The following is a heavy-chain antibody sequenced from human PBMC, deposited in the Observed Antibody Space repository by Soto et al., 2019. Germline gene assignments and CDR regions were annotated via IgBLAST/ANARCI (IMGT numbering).Heavy chain of an antibody. CDR3: ARDLRAVGMASRFDP. CDR2: IGNRGTGI. Sequence: QVQLVESGGGLVKPGGSLRLSFAASGFTFGDYYMTWIRQAPGKGLEWVSFIGNRGTGIYYADSVKGRFTIFRDNAKNSLYLQMNSLRVEDTAMYYCARDLRAVGMASRFDPWGQGTLVTVSS. J-gene: IGHJ5*02. CDR1: GFTFGDYY. V-gene: IGHV3-11*01. D-gene: IGHD6-13*01.